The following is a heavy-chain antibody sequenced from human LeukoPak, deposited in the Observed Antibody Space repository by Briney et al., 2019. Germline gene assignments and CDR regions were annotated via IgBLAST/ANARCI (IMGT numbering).Heavy chain of an antibody. CDR3: ARRRRWLQLPYFDY. V-gene: IGHV4-38-2*02. J-gene: IGHJ4*02. Sequence: PSETLSLTCTVSGYSISSGYYWGWLRQPPGKGLEWIGSSYHSGSTYYNPSLKSRVTISVDTSKNQFSLKLSAVTAADTAVYYCARRRRWLQLPYFDYWGQGTLVTVSS. D-gene: IGHD5-24*01. CDR2: SYHSGST. CDR1: GYSISSGYY.